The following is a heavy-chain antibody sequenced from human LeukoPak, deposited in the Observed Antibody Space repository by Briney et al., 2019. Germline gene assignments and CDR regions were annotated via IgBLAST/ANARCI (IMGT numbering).Heavy chain of an antibody. CDR2: IYYSGST. CDR3: ARGVVTTFLSWFDP. V-gene: IGHV4-30-4*01. Sequence: SQTLSITCTVSGGSISSGDYSWSWIRQPPGKGLEWIGYIYYSGSTYYNPSLKSRVTISVDTSKNQFSLKLSFVTAADTAVYYCARGVVTTFLSWFDPWGQGTLVTVSS. J-gene: IGHJ5*02. D-gene: IGHD4-4*01. CDR1: GGSISSGDYS.